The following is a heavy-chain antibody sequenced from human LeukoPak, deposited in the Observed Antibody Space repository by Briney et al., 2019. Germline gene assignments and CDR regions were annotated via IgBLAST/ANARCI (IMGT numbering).Heavy chain of an antibody. CDR2: INPNSGGT. Sequence: ASVTDSCKGSGYTLTDYYMHWVRQAPGQGLEWVGWINPNSGGTSYAQKFQDRVTLTRDTSITTAYMELSRLRSDDTAVYYCASAPNLDYWGPGTLVTVSS. CDR1: GYTLTDYY. V-gene: IGHV1-2*02. J-gene: IGHJ4*02. CDR3: ASAPNLDY.